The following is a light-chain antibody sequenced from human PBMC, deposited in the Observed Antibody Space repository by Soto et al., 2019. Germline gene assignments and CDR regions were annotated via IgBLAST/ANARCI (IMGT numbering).Light chain of an antibody. CDR2: AAS. V-gene: IGKV1-9*01. CDR3: QQLNSRGT. Sequence: IQLTQSPSFLSASVGDRVTITCRASQGISSYLAWYQQQPGKAPKLLIYAASTLQSGVPSRFSGSGSGTEFTLTIRSLQPEDFATYYCQQLNSRGTFGQGTKVEIK. CDR1: QGISSY. J-gene: IGKJ1*01.